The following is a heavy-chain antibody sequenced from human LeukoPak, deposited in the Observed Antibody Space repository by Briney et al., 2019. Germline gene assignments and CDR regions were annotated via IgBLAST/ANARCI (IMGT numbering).Heavy chain of an antibody. V-gene: IGHV4-59*08. J-gene: IGHJ4*02. D-gene: IGHD6-19*01. Sequence: PSETLSLTCNVSGGSISRHYWSWIRQPPGKGLEWIGYIYDGGNTNHNPSLKSRITISVDMSKNQFSLKVNSVTAADTAVYYCARWAIALGHFDVWGQGSPVSVSS. CDR1: GGSISRHY. CDR2: IYDGGNT. CDR3: ARWAIALGHFDV.